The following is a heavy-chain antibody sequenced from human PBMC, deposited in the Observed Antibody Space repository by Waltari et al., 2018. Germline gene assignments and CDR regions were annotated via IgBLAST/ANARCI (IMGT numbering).Heavy chain of an antibody. CDR1: GYRFTDYW. CDR3: ARQGPGKGYFYYYMDV. V-gene: IGHV5-51*01. CDR2: IDPDDSDS. Sequence: EVQLVQSGAAVKKPGESLKISCKGSGYRFTDYWIAWVRQMPGNGLEWVGNIDPDDSDSTYSPSFEGKVTISADKSIDTAYVQRSSLKASDTATYFCARQGPGKGYFYYYMDVWGKGTTVTVSS. J-gene: IGHJ6*03. D-gene: IGHD1-1*01.